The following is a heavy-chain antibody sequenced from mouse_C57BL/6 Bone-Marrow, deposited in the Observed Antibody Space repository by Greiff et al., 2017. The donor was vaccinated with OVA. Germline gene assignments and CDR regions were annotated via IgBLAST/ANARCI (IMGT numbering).Heavy chain of an antibody. J-gene: IGHJ2*01. D-gene: IGHD1-1*01. Sequence: QVQLQQPGAELVKPGASVKMSCKASGYTFTSYWITWVKQRPGQGLEWIGDIYPGSGSTNYNEKFKSKATLTVDTSSSTAYMQLRSLTSEDSALYYCARMAYITTSFDYWGQGTTLTVSS. CDR1: GYTFTSYW. CDR3: ARMAYITTSFDY. CDR2: IYPGSGST. V-gene: IGHV1-55*01.